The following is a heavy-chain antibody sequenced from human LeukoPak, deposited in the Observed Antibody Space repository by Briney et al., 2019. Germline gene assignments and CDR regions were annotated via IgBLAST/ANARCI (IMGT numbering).Heavy chain of an antibody. D-gene: IGHD4-23*01. V-gene: IGHV4-30-4*01. J-gene: IGHJ4*02. CDR3: AREPGGLTEKNGVIDY. CDR2: IYYSEST. Sequence: SETLSPTCTVPGGSISSGDYYWSWIRQPPGKGLEWIGYIYYSESTYYNPSLKSRVTISVDTSKNQFSLKLSSVTAADTAVYYCAREPGGLTEKNGVIDYWGQGTLVTVSS. CDR1: GGSISSGDYY.